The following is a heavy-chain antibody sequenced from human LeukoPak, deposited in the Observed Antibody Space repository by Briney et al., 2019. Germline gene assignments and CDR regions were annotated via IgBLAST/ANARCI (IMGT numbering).Heavy chain of an antibody. CDR1: GYTFTSYG. CDR2: ISTYNGNT. CDR3: ARDWSPLDYYYFMDV. J-gene: IGHJ6*03. Sequence: GASVKVSCKASGYTFTSYGISWVRQAPGQGLEWMGWISTYNGNTNYVQKIQGRVTMTTDTSTSTAYMELRSLRSDDTAVYYCARDWSPLDYYYFMDVWGKGTTVTVSS. D-gene: IGHD3-3*01. V-gene: IGHV1-18*01.